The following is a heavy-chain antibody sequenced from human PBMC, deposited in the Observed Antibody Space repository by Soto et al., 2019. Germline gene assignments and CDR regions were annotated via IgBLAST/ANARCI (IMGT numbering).Heavy chain of an antibody. J-gene: IGHJ3*02. D-gene: IGHD6-19*01. CDR3: ARDKEGNSSGWYSEDFVFNI. CDR1: GYTFTSYG. CDR2: ISAYNGNT. Sequence: ASVKVSCKASGYTFTSYGISWVRQAPGQGLEWMGWISAYNGNTNYAQKLQGRVTMTTDTSTSTAYMELRSLRSDDTAVYYCARDKEGNSSGWYSEDFVFNIWGKGKRVT. V-gene: IGHV1-18*01.